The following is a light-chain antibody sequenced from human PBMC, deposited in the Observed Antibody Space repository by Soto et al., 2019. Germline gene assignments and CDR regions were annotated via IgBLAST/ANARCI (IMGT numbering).Light chain of an antibody. CDR3: SSYTSSSTYV. Sequence: QLVLTQPASVSGSPGQSITISCTGTSSDVGGYNYVSWYQQHTGKAPKLMIYDVSNRPSGVSNRFSGSKSGNTASLTISGLQAEDEADYYCSSYTSSSTYVFGTGTKVTVL. CDR2: DVS. V-gene: IGLV2-14*01. J-gene: IGLJ1*01. CDR1: SSDVGGYNY.